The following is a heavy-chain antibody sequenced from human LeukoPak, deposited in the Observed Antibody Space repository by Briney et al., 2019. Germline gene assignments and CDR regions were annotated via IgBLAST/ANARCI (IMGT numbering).Heavy chain of an antibody. CDR2: ISSSGSTR. CDR3: ARVAWRAFDI. V-gene: IGHV3-48*03. CDR1: GFTFRIYD. D-gene: IGHD5-12*01. J-gene: IGHJ3*02. Sequence: GGSLRLSCAASGFTFRIYDMNWVRQAPGKGLEWVSYISSSGSTRSYAGSVQGRFTISRDNAKNSLSLQMNSLRAEDTAVYYCARVAWRAFDIWGQGTMVTVSS.